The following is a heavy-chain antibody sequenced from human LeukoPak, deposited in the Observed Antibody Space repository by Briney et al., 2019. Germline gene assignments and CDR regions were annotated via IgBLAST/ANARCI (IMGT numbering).Heavy chain of an antibody. CDR1: GFTFSSYA. CDR2: ISSNGGST. CDR3: AKDGMGAPFDY. Sequence: PGGSLRLSCAASGFTFSSYAMHWVRQAPGKGLEYVSAISSNGGSTYYANSVKGRFTISRDNSKNTLYLQMNSLRAEDTAVYYCAKDGMGAPFDYWGQGTLVTVSS. D-gene: IGHD1-26*01. J-gene: IGHJ4*02. V-gene: IGHV3-64*01.